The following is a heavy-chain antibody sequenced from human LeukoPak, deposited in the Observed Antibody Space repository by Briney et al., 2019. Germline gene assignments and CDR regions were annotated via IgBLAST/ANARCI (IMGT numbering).Heavy chain of an antibody. CDR3: ARDEYGGYVGDY. Sequence: GGSLRLSCAASGFTFSNYAMNWVRQAPGKGLEWVSAISGGGESTYNADSVKGRFFISRDNSKNTLYLQMNSLRVEDTAVYYCARDEYGGYVGDYWGQGTLVTVSS. CDR1: GFTFSNYA. V-gene: IGHV3-23*01. J-gene: IGHJ4*02. CDR2: ISGGGEST. D-gene: IGHD5-12*01.